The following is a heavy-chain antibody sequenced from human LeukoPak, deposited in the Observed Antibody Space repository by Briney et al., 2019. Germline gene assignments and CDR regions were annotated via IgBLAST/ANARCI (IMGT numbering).Heavy chain of an antibody. CDR2: INHSGST. J-gene: IGHJ5*02. V-gene: IGHV4-34*01. CDR1: GGSFSGYY. CDR3: ARLVDVGPVIAVASTNWFDP. Sequence: PSETLSLTCAVYGGSFSGYYWSWIRQPPGKGLEWIGEINHSGSTNYNPSLKSRVTISVDTSKNQFSLKLSSVTAADTAVYYCARLVDVGPVIAVASTNWFDPWGQGTLVTVSS. D-gene: IGHD6-19*01.